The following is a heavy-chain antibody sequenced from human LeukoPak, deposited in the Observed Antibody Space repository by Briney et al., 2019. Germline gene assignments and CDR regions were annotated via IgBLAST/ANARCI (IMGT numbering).Heavy chain of an antibody. J-gene: IGHJ4*02. V-gene: IGHV3-9*01. Sequence: PGRSLRLSCAASGFTFDDYAMHWVRQAPGKGLEWVSGISWNSGSIGYADSVKGRFTISRDNAKNSLYLQMNSLRAEDTALYYCAKDIAAAWGQGTLVTVSS. D-gene: IGHD2-2*01. CDR1: GFTFDDYA. CDR2: ISWNSGSI. CDR3: AKDIAAA.